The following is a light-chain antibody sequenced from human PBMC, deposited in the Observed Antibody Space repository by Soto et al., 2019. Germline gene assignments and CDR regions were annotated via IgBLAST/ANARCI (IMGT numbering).Light chain of an antibody. V-gene: IGLV2-14*01. CDR1: TSDY. Sequence: QSVLTQPPSVSASPGQSITISCTGTTSDYVSWYQQHPGNVPKVLIYEVRKRPSGISNRFSGSKSGNTASLTISGLQAEDEADYYRCSHTSGNSLVFGSGTKVTVL. J-gene: IGLJ1*01. CDR2: EVR. CDR3: CSHTSGNSLV.